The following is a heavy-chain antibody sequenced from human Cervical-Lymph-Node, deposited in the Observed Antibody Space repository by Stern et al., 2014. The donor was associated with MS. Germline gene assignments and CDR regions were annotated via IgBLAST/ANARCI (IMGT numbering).Heavy chain of an antibody. CDR3: ARLTYYDSTGYFDP. D-gene: IGHD3-22*01. CDR2: IYHSGYT. CDR1: DASISSFY. Sequence: QVQLVQSGPGLMKPSETLSLTCTVSDASISSFYWSWIRQSPGKGLEWIGYIYHSGYTKYNPSLQSRVTISVDTSKNQFSLHLISVTAADTAMYYCARLTYYDSTGYFDPWGQGIQVTVSS. V-gene: IGHV4-59*08. J-gene: IGHJ5*02.